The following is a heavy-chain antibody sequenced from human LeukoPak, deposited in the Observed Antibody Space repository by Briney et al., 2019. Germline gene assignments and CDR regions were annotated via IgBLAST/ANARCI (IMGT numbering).Heavy chain of an antibody. D-gene: IGHD1-26*01. CDR2: IYTSGST. Sequence: PSQTLSLTCTVSGGSISSGSYYWSWIRQPAGKGLEWIGRIYTSGSTNYNPSLKSRVTISVDTSKNQFSLKLSSVTAADTAVYYCARGADPDSGSSYRYYYYYYYMDVWGKGTTVTVPS. V-gene: IGHV4-61*02. CDR3: ARGADPDSGSSYRYYYYYYYMDV. CDR1: GGSISSGSYY. J-gene: IGHJ6*03.